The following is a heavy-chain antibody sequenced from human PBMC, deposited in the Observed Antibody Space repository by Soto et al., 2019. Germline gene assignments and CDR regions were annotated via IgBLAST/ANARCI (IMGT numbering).Heavy chain of an antibody. CDR3: ARHRHGDYGDVDYYFYGMDV. D-gene: IGHD4-17*01. J-gene: IGHJ6*02. V-gene: IGHV4-59*08. CDR1: GASIKNYY. Sequence: QVQLQESGPGLVKPSETLSLTCTVSGASIKNYYWSWIRQPPGKGLEWIGYIYYRGSTNHNPSLKSRVTTSEDTTKNQFSLKLNAVTAADTAVYHCARHRHGDYGDVDYYFYGMDVWGQGATVTVSS. CDR2: IYYRGST.